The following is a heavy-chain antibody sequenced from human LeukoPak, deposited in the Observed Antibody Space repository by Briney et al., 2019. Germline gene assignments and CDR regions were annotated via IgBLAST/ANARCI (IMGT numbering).Heavy chain of an antibody. Sequence: TSETLSLTCAVYGGSFSGYYWSWIRQPPGKGLEWIGEINHSGSTNYNPSLKSRVTISVDTSKNQFSLKLSSVTAADTAVYYCASSDDSSYYFDHWGQGTLVTVSS. J-gene: IGHJ4*02. CDR3: ASSDDSSYYFDH. V-gene: IGHV4-34*01. D-gene: IGHD3-22*01. CDR1: GGSFSGYY. CDR2: INHSGST.